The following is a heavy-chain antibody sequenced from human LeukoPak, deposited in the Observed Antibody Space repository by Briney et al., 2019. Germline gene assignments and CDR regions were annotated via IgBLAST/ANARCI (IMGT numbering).Heavy chain of an antibody. CDR3: ARGVSYYDSSGYYNEYFQH. CDR2: ICYSGST. Sequence: SETLSLTCTVSGGSISSYYWSWIRQPPRQGLEWIGYICYSGSTNYNPSLKSRVTISVDTSKNQFPLKLSSVTAADPAVYYCARGVSYYDSSGYYNEYFQHWGQGTLVTVSS. CDR1: GGSISSYY. V-gene: IGHV4-59*08. J-gene: IGHJ1*01. D-gene: IGHD3-22*01.